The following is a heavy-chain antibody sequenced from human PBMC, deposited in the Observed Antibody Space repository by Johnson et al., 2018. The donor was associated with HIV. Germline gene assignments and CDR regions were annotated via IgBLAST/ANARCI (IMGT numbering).Heavy chain of an antibody. J-gene: IGHJ3*02. D-gene: IGHD3-16*01. V-gene: IGHV3-15*01. Sequence: VQLLESGGGVVQPGRSLRLSCAVSEFTFSDYYMSWIRQAPGKGLEWVGRIKSKTDGGTTDYAAPVKGRFTISRDNSKNTLYLQMNSLRAEDTAVYYCAKVDLWGWGGDAFDIWGQGTMVTVSS. CDR3: AKVDLWGWGGDAFDI. CDR2: IKSKTDGGTT. CDR1: EFTFSDYY.